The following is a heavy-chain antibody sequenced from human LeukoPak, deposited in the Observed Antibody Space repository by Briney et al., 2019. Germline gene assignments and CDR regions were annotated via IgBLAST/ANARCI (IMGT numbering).Heavy chain of an antibody. V-gene: IGHV4-31*03. Sequence: SQTLSLTCTVSGGSISSGGYFWTWIRQHPGRGLEWIGCIHNSGSTYYNPSLKSRVTISRDTSKSQFSLKLSSVTAADTAVYYCARSSDYYDSRGYEYYFDYWGQGTLATVSS. J-gene: IGHJ4*02. CDR3: ARSSDYYDSRGYEYYFDY. CDR2: IHNSGST. D-gene: IGHD3-22*01. CDR1: GGSISSGGYF.